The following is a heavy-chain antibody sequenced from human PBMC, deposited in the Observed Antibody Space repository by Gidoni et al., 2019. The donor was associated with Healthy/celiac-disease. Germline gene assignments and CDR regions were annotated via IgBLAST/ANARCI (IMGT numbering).Heavy chain of an antibody. CDR3: ARVSSSVRGVIGYFDY. CDR1: GGSFSGYY. J-gene: IGHJ4*02. D-gene: IGHD3-10*01. Sequence: QVQLQQWGAGLLKPSETLSLTCAVYGGSFSGYYWSWIRQPPGKGLEWIGEINHSGSTNYNPSLKSRVTISVDTSKNQFSLKLSSVTAADTAVYYCARVSSSVRGVIGYFDYWGQGTLVTVSS. V-gene: IGHV4-34*01. CDR2: INHSGST.